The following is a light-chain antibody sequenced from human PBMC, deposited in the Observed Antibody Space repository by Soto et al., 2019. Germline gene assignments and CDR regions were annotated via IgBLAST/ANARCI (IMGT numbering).Light chain of an antibody. J-gene: IGLJ1*01. V-gene: IGLV1-44*01. CDR3: AAWDDILNGYV. CDR2: SNY. CDR1: SSNIESNT. Sequence: QSALIQPPSASGTPGQRVTISCSGSSSNIESNTVTWYQQLPGTAPKLVIYSNYDRPSGVPDRFSGSTSGTSASLVIRGLQSEDEADYYCAAWDDILNGYVFGGGTKVTVL.